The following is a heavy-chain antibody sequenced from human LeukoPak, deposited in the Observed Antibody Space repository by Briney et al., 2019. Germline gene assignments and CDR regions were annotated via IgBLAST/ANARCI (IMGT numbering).Heavy chain of an antibody. CDR2: IRYDGSNK. D-gene: IGHD6-13*01. CDR3: AKLVRIAAAGTSWFDP. CDR1: GFTFSSYG. V-gene: IGHV3-30*02. Sequence: GGSLRLSCAASGFTFSSYGMHWVRQAPGKGLEWVAFIRYDGSNKYYADSVKGRFTISRDNSKNTLYPQMNSLRAEDTAVYYCAKLVRIAAAGTSWFDPWGQGTLVTVSS. J-gene: IGHJ5*02.